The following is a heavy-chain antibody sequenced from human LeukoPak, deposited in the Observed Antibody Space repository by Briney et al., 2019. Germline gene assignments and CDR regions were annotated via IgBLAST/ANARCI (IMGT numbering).Heavy chain of an antibody. CDR2: LKDDSTDI. D-gene: IGHD2-2*01. J-gene: IGHJ4*02. CDR3: ARDTFQPGLIDS. Sequence: GGSLRLSCAACGVPFSLYAMNWIRQAPGKGLEWVSYLKDDSTDIHYADSVKGRFSISRDSARNTLYLQLSSLRAEDTAVYYCARDTFQPGLIDSWGQGTLVTVSS. CDR1: GVPFSLYA. V-gene: IGHV3-21*05.